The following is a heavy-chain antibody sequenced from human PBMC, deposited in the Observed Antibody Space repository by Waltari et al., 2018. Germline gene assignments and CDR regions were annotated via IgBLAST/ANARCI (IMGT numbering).Heavy chain of an antibody. Sequence: QVQLQESGPGLVKPSQTLSLTCTVSGGSISSGSYYWSWIRPTAGKRLEWIGRIYTSGSTNYNPSLKSRVTISVDTSKNQFSLKLSSVTAADTAVYYCARGRNDFWSGHDAFDIWGQGTMVTVSS. CDR2: IYTSGST. D-gene: IGHD3-3*01. V-gene: IGHV4-61*02. CDR1: GGSISSGSYY. J-gene: IGHJ3*02. CDR3: ARGRNDFWSGHDAFDI.